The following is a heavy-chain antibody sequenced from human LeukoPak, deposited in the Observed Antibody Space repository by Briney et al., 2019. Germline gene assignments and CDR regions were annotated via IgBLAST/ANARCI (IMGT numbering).Heavy chain of an antibody. D-gene: IGHD6-19*01. CDR2: ISSSSSYI. CDR3: AKDGVAVAGIEYFQH. Sequence: PGGSLRLSCAASGFTFSSYSMNWVRQAPGKGLEWVSSISSSSSYIYYADSVKGRFTISRDNAKNSLYLQMNSLRAEDTAVYYCAKDGVAVAGIEYFQHWGQGTLVTVSS. CDR1: GFTFSSYS. J-gene: IGHJ1*01. V-gene: IGHV3-21*01.